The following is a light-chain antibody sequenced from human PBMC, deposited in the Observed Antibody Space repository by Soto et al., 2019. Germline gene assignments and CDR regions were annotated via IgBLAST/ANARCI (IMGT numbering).Light chain of an antibody. Sequence: DIQMTQSPATLSASVGDRVTITCRASQSISSWLAWYQQKPGKAPKLLIYDASSLESGVPSRFSGSGSGTEFTLTSSSLQPDAFATYYCQQYNSYSYTFGQGTKLEIK. CDR2: DAS. CDR3: QQYNSYSYT. J-gene: IGKJ2*01. CDR1: QSISSW. V-gene: IGKV1-5*01.